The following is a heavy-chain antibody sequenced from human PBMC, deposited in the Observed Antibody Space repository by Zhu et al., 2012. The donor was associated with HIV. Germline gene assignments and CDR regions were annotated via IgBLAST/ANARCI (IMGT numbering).Heavy chain of an antibody. V-gene: IGHV4-4*09. CDR2: IYTSGST. CDR3: ARDPGARDAFDI. CDR1: GGSISSYY. D-gene: IGHD1-26*01. J-gene: IGHJ3*02. Sequence: QVQLQESGPGLVKPSETLSLTCTVSGGSISSYYWSWIRQPPGKGLEWIGYIYTSGSTNYNPSLKSRVTISVDTSKNQFSLKLSSVTAADTAVYYCARDPGARDAFDIVGPRDNGHRLF.